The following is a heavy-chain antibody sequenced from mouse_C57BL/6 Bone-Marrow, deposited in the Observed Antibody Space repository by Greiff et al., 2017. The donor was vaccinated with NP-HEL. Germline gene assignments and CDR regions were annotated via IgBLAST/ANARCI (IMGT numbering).Heavy chain of an antibody. V-gene: IGHV14-4*01. CDR3: TTVYYGSSLCAMDY. CDR2: IDPENGDT. CDR1: GFNIKDDY. J-gene: IGHJ4*01. D-gene: IGHD1-1*01. Sequence: VQLQQSGAELVRPGASVKLSCTASGFNIKDDYMHWVKQRPEQGLEWIGWIDPENGDTEYASKFQGKATITADTSSNTAYLQLSSLTSEDTAVYYCTTVYYGSSLCAMDYWCQGTSVTVSS.